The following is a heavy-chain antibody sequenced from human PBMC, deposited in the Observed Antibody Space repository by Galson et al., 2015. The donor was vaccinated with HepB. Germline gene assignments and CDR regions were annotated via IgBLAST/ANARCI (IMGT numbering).Heavy chain of an antibody. D-gene: IGHD6-6*01. CDR1: GGSISSYY. J-gene: IGHJ4*02. V-gene: IGHV4-59*01. CDR2: IYYSGST. CDR3: ARTGSSSSLGEIDY. Sequence: ETLSLTCTVSGGSISSYYWSWIRQPPGKGLEWIGYIYYSGSTNYNPSLKSRVTISVDTSKNQFSLKLSSVTAADTAVYYCARTGSSSSLGEIDYWGQGTLVTVSS.